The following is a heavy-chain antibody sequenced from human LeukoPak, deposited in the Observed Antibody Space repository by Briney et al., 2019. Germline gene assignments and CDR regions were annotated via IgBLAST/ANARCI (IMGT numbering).Heavy chain of an antibody. CDR1: GYTFTSYG. J-gene: IGHJ5*02. Sequence: ASVKVSCKASGYTFTSYGISWVRQAPGQGLEWMGWIIAYNGNTNYAQKLQGRVTMTTDTSTSTAYMELRSLRSDDTAVYYCARDVPGYDFWRGNWFDPWGQGTLVTVSS. V-gene: IGHV1-18*01. CDR3: ARDVPGYDFWRGNWFDP. D-gene: IGHD3-3*01. CDR2: IIAYNGNT.